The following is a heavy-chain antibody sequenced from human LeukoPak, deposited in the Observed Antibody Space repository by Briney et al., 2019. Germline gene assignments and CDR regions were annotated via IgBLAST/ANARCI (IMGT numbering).Heavy chain of an antibody. J-gene: IGHJ6*02. V-gene: IGHV3-49*04. Sequence: PGRSLDLSCPASGFTFGDYAMSWVRRAPGKGLEGVGFIRSKAYGVTTEYAASVKCRFTISRDDSKRIAYLQMNILKTEDPAVYYCTRDYLDYDILIRYYYYGMDFWGQGTTATVSS. CDR3: TRDYLDYDILIRYYYYGMDF. CDR2: IRSKAYGVTT. D-gene: IGHD3-9*01. CDR1: GFTFGDYA.